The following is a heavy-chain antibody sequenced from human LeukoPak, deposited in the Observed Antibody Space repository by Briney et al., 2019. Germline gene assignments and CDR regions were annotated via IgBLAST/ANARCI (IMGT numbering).Heavy chain of an antibody. CDR3: ATPPGFSMVRGVIPIDY. J-gene: IGHJ4*02. V-gene: IGHV3-23*01. CDR2: ISGSGGST. Sequence: GGSLRLSCAASGFTFDDYAMHWVRQAPGKGLEWVSAISGSGGSTYYADSVKGRFTISRDNSKNTLYLQMNSLRAEDTAVYYCATPPGFSMVRGVIPIDYWGQGTLVTVSS. CDR1: GFTFDDYA. D-gene: IGHD3-10*01.